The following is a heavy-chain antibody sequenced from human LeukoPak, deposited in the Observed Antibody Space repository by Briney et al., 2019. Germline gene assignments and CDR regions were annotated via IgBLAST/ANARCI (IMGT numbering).Heavy chain of an antibody. CDR2: MNPNSGNT. J-gene: IGHJ5*02. Sequence: ASVKVSCKASGGTFSSYAINWVRQATGQGLEWMGWMNPNSGNTGYAQKFQGRVTITRNTSISTAYMELSSLRSEDTAVYYCARKYPGYCSSTSCLRGFDPWGQGTLVTVSS. CDR1: GGTFSSYA. V-gene: IGHV1-8*03. CDR3: ARKYPGYCSSTSCLRGFDP. D-gene: IGHD2-2*01.